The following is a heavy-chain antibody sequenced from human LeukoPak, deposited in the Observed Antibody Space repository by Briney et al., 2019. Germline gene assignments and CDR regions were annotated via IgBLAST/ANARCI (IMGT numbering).Heavy chain of an antibody. D-gene: IGHD6-19*01. CDR3: AKGIYSSGWSYFDY. J-gene: IGHJ4*01. Sequence: GGSLRLSCAASGFTFSSYGMHWVRQAPGKGLEWVAVISYDGSNKYYADSVKGRFTISRDNSKNTLYLQMNSLRAEDTAVYYCAKGIYSSGWSYFDYWGHGTLVTVSS. V-gene: IGHV3-30*18. CDR1: GFTFSSYG. CDR2: ISYDGSNK.